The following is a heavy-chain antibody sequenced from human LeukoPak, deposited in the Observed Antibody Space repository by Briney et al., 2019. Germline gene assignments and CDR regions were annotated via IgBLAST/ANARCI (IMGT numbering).Heavy chain of an antibody. V-gene: IGHV3-21*01. CDR3: ARGGYDVDY. D-gene: IGHD5-12*01. CDR1: GFTFSSYS. Sequence: GGSLRLSCAASGFTFSSYSMNWVRQAPGKGLEWVSSNSSSSSYIYYADSVKGRFTISRDNAKNSLYLQMNSLRAEDTAVYYCARGGYDVDYWGQGTLVTVSS. J-gene: IGHJ4*02. CDR2: NSSSSSYI.